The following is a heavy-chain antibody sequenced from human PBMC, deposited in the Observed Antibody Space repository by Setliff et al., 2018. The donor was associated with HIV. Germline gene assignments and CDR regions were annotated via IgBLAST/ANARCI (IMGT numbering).Heavy chain of an antibody. D-gene: IGHD7-27*01. V-gene: IGHV3-21*04. CDR2: ISSSSSYI. CDR3: ARDKWSHMGNPY. CDR1: GFTFSSYA. J-gene: IGHJ4*02. Sequence: GGSLRLSCASSGFTFSSYAMTWVRQAPGKGLEWVSSISSSSSYIYYADSVKGRFTISRDNAKNSLYLQMNSLRAEDTAVYYCARDKWSHMGNPYWGQGTLVPSPQ.